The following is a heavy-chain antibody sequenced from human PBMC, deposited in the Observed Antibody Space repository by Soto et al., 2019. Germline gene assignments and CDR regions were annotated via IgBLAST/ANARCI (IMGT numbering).Heavy chain of an antibody. Sequence: QLLESGPGLVKPSETLSLTCTVSGGSISSSSYYWGWIRQPPGKGLEWIGSIYYSGSTYYNPSLKSRVTISVDTSKNQFSLKLSSVTAADTAVYYCARAYYDFWCGYYNWFDPWGQGTLVTVSS. CDR2: IYYSGST. J-gene: IGHJ5*02. V-gene: IGHV4-39*01. D-gene: IGHD3-3*01. CDR3: ARAYYDFWCGYYNWFDP. CDR1: GGSISSSSYY.